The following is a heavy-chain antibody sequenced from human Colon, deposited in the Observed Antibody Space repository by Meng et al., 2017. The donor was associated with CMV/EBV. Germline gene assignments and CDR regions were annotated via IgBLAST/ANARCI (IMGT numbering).Heavy chain of an antibody. CDR2: IYVDGST. CDR3: ARDLGGGDYFDY. V-gene: IGHV3-66*01. J-gene: IGHJ4*02. Sequence: VQLEESGGGLVPPGGSMRLSCAASGLSVSSNYMSWVRQAPGKGLEWVSVIYVDGSTYYAESVRGRFTISRDSSTNTVHLHLNSLRDDDSAVYYCARDLGGGDYFDYWGQGTVVTVSS. CDR1: GLSVSSNY. D-gene: IGHD3-16*01.